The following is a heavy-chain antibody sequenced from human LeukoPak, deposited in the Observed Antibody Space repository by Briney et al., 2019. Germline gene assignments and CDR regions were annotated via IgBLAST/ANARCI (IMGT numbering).Heavy chain of an antibody. CDR3: TMTTVAGTSDY. Sequence: GGSLRLSCAASGFTFSSYAMHWVRQAPGKGLGWVAVISYDGSNKYYADSVKGRFTISRDNSKNTLYLQMNSLRAEDTAVYYCTMTTVAGTSDYWGQGTLVTVSS. V-gene: IGHV3-30*04. CDR2: ISYDGSNK. CDR1: GFTFSSYA. J-gene: IGHJ4*02. D-gene: IGHD6-19*01.